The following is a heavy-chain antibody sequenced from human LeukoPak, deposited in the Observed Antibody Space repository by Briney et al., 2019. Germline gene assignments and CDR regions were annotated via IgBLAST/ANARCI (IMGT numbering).Heavy chain of an antibody. CDR3: ARDGSSTFEF. Sequence: SETLSLTCTVSGGSISSSNYYWTWIRQPPGKGLEWIGYIYYTGKTNYNPSLKSRVTISIDTSRNQFSLKVTSVTAADTAVYCARDGSSTFEFWGQGALVTVSS. V-gene: IGHV4-61*01. CDR1: GGSISSSNYY. CDR2: IYYTGKT. D-gene: IGHD6-19*01. J-gene: IGHJ4*02.